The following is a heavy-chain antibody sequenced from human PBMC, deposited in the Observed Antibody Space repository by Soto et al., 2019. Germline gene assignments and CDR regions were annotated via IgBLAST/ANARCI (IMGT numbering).Heavy chain of an antibody. Sequence: SETLSLTFSISSGSFIVYYWSWIRQPPGKGLEWIGEISQSGNTNYSPSLKSRVSISIDTSKKQFSLNLASVSAADTAVYYCARAPKVSGSSQTRPDFWGQGTLVTVSS. V-gene: IGHV4-34*01. CDR3: ARAPKVSGSSQTRPDF. CDR2: ISQSGNT. D-gene: IGHD6-6*01. CDR1: SGSFIVYY. J-gene: IGHJ4*02.